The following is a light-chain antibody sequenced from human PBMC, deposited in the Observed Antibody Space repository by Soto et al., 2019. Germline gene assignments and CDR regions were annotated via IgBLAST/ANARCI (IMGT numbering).Light chain of an antibody. CDR1: QGISSY. J-gene: IGKJ3*01. CDR3: QQLNSYPLT. V-gene: IGKV1-9*01. Sequence: DIQLTQSPSFLSASVGDRVTITCRASQGISSYLAWYQQKPGKAPKLLIYAASTLRSGVPSRFSGSGSGTEFTLTISSLQPEDFATYCCQQLNSYPLTFGPGTKVDIK. CDR2: AAS.